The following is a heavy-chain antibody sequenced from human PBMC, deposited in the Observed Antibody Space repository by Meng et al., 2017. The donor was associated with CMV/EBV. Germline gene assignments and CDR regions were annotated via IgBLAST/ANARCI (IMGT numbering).Heavy chain of an antibody. CDR1: GVSITSFY. CDR2: VSYSGNT. Sequence: GSLRLSCSVSGVSITSFYWTWVRQAPGKGLEWIGYVSYSGNTNYNPSFRSRVTIPQETSRNQFSLHLTSVTAAATAVYFCARDAYHSFDSWGLGTLVTVSS. CDR3: ARDAYHSFDS. V-gene: IGHV4-59*01. J-gene: IGHJ4*02. D-gene: IGHD2-2*01.